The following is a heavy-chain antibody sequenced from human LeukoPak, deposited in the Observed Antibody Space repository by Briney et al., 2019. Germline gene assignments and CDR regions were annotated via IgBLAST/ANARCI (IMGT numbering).Heavy chain of an antibody. CDR3: AKAHSSGRYVFDY. D-gene: IGHD6-19*01. CDR1: GYTFIDYY. J-gene: IGHJ4*02. V-gene: IGHV1-2*02. CDR2: INPNSGGT. Sequence: ASVKVSCKASGYTFIDYYMHWVRQAPGQGLEWMGWINPNSGGTNYAQTSQGRVTLTRDTSISTAYLELSRLRSDDTAVYYCAKAHSSGRYVFDYWGPGTLVTVSP.